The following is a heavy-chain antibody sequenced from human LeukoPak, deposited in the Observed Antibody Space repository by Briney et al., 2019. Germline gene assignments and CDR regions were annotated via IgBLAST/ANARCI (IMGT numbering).Heavy chain of an antibody. D-gene: IGHD6-13*01. V-gene: IGHV4-59*12. Sequence: SETLSLTCTVSSGSINSYYWSWIRQPPGKGLEWIGYIYYSGSTNYNPSLKSRVTISVDKSKNQFSLKLSSVTAADTAVYYCARVYLNSLGQQLGPAFDIWGQGTMVTVSS. CDR1: SGSINSYY. J-gene: IGHJ3*02. CDR3: ARVYLNSLGQQLGPAFDI. CDR2: IYYSGST.